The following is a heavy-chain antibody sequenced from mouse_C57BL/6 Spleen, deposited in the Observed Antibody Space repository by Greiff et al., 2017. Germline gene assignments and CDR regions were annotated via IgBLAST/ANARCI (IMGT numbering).Heavy chain of an antibody. CDR1: GYSFTDYN. Sequence: VQLQQSGPELVKPGASVKISCKASGYSFTDYNMNWVKQSNGKGLEWIGVISPNDGTTSYNPKFKGKATLTVDQSSSTAYMQLNSLTSEDSAVYYCARVARDSSGSWFAYWGQGTLVTVSA. J-gene: IGHJ3*01. V-gene: IGHV1-39*01. CDR3: ARVARDSSGSWFAY. D-gene: IGHD3-2*02. CDR2: ISPNDGTT.